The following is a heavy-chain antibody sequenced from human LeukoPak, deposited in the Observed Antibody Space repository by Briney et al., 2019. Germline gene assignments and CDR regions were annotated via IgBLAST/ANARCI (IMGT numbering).Heavy chain of an antibody. V-gene: IGHV4-59*12. Sequence: SETLSLTCTVSGGSISSYYWSWIRQPPGKGLEWIGYIYYSGNTNYNPSLKSRVTISVDTSKNQFSLKLSSVTAADTAVYYCAREGSGGWYFDYWGQGTLVTVSS. J-gene: IGHJ4*02. CDR2: IYYSGNT. CDR1: GGSISSYY. D-gene: IGHD6-19*01. CDR3: AREGSGGWYFDY.